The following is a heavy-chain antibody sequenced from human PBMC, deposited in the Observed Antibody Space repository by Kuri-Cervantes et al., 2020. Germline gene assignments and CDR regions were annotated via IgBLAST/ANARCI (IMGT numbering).Heavy chain of an antibody. Sequence: SETLSLTCTVSGGSISSGGYYWSWIRQHPGKGLEWIGYIYYSGSTYYNPSLKSRVTISVDTSKNQFSLKLSSVTAADTAVYYCAVYDSSAQGNAFDIWGQGTMVTVSS. CDR1: GGSISSGGYY. CDR2: IYYSGST. V-gene: IGHV4-31*03. J-gene: IGHJ3*02. CDR3: AVYDSSAQGNAFDI. D-gene: IGHD3-22*01.